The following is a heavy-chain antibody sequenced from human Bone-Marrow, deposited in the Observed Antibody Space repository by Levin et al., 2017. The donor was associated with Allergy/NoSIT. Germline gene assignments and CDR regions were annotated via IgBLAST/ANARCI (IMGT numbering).Heavy chain of an antibody. CDR3: AKDSTDLYGSGSYYIF. CDR1: GFTFSSYG. Sequence: GGSLRLSCAASGFTFSSYGMHWVRQAPDKGLEWVALISYDGSNKYYTDSVQGRFTISRDNSKNTLFLQMDSLRAEDTAVYSCAKDSTDLYGSGSYYIFWGQGTLVTVSS. J-gene: IGHJ4*02. CDR2: ISYDGSNK. V-gene: IGHV3-30*18. D-gene: IGHD3-10*01.